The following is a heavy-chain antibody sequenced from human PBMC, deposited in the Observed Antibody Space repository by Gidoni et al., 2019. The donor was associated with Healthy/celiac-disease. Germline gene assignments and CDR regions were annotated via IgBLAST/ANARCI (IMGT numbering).Heavy chain of an antibody. CDR2: ISGSGGST. J-gene: IGHJ4*02. V-gene: IGHV3-23*01. CDR1: GFTFSSYA. Sequence: EVQLLESGGGLVQPGGSLRLSCAASGFTFSSYAMSWVRQAPGKGQEWVSAISGSGGSTYYADSVKGRFTISRDNSKNTLYLQMNSLRAEDTAVYYCAALLWVAALVDYWGQGTLVTVSS. CDR3: AALLWVAALVDY. D-gene: IGHD2-21*01.